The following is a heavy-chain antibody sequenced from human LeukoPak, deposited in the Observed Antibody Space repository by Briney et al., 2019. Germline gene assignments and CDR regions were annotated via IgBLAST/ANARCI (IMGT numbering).Heavy chain of an antibody. J-gene: IGHJ4*02. V-gene: IGHV3-7*01. CDR3: ASGVYSFDY. CDR1: GFTLSSYG. Sequence: GRSLRLSCAASGFTLSSYGMHWVRQAPGKGLEWVANIKEDGSEIYYVDSVKGRFTISRDNTMNSLFLQMSSLRAEDTAVYYCASGVYSFDYWGQGSLVTVSS. CDR2: IKEDGSEI.